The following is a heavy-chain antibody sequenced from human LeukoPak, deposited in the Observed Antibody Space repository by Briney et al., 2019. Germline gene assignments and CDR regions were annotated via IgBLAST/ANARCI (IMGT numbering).Heavy chain of an antibody. D-gene: IGHD3-3*01. Sequence: SETLSLTCTVSGYSISSGSSWGWIRQSPGKGLECIGTIYHSGNTYYNPSLKSRATVSMNTSKNQFSLNLTSVTAADTAVYFCARATYYDYWSGMGAFDIWGQGTVVTASS. CDR2: IYHSGNT. CDR3: ARATYYDYWSGMGAFDI. V-gene: IGHV4-38-2*02. J-gene: IGHJ3*02. CDR1: GYSISSGSS.